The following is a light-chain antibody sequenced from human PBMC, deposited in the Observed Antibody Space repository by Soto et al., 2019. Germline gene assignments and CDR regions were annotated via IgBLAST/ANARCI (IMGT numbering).Light chain of an antibody. J-gene: IGKJ4*01. Sequence: EIQMTQSPSSLSASVGERAIISCRASQSISYSLDWYQQKPGKAPRLLIFAASTRHRGVPSRFSGSRSGPDFTLTISSLQPEDFAAYYCQQHNNCPCTFGRGTKVDIK. CDR2: AAS. V-gene: IGKV1-39*01. CDR3: QQHNNCPCT. CDR1: QSISYS.